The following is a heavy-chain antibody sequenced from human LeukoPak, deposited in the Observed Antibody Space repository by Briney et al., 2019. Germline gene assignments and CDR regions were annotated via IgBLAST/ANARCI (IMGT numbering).Heavy chain of an antibody. Sequence: NASETLSLTCTVSGGSISSYYWSWIRQPAGKGLEWIGRIYTSGSTNYNPSLKSRVTMSVDTSKNQFSLKLSSVTAADTAVYYCARVHITMVRGVSYYYYMDVWGKGTTVTISS. CDR1: GGSISSYY. CDR2: IYTSGST. V-gene: IGHV4-4*07. J-gene: IGHJ6*03. CDR3: ARVHITMVRGVSYYYYMDV. D-gene: IGHD3-10*01.